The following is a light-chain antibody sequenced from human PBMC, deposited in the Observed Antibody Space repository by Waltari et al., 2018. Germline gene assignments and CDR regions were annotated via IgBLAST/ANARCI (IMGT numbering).Light chain of an antibody. CDR2: WAS. CDR1: SVLYSSNNKNY. J-gene: IGKJ1*01. Sequence: SVLYSSNNKNYLAWYQQKPGQPPKLRMYWASTRESGVPDRFSGSVSGTDVTLTISSLQAEDVAVYYCQHYYSPPWTFGQGTKVESK. CDR3: QHYYSPPWT. V-gene: IGKV4-1*01.